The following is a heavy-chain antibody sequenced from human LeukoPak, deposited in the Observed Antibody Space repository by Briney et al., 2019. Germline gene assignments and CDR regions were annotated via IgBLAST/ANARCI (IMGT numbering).Heavy chain of an antibody. CDR1: GFTFSSYA. Sequence: GGSLRLSCAASGFTFSSYAMSWVRQAPGKGLEWVSSISSGSSYIYYADSVKGRFTISRDNAKASLYLQLNTLRTEDTAVYYCARVGQQLHYDAFDIWGQGTMVTVSS. V-gene: IGHV3-21*01. CDR2: ISSGSSYI. D-gene: IGHD6-13*01. CDR3: ARVGQQLHYDAFDI. J-gene: IGHJ3*02.